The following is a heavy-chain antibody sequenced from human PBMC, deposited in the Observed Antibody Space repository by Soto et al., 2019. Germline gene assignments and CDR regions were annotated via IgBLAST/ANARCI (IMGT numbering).Heavy chain of an antibody. J-gene: IGHJ4*02. D-gene: IGHD2-15*01. CDR3: ASGRVGYCSGGSCFDDY. CDR1: GFTFSSYS. CDR2: ISSSSSYI. Sequence: EGSLRLSCAASGFTFSSYSMNWVRQAPGKGLEWVSSISSSSSYIYYADSVKGRFTISRDNAKNSLYLQMNSLRAEDTAVYYCASGRVGYCSGGSCFDDYWGQGSLVTVSS. V-gene: IGHV3-21*01.